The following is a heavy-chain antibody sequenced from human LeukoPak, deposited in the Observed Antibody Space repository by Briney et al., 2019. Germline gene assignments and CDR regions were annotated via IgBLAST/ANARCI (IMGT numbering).Heavy chain of an antibody. J-gene: IGHJ3*02. D-gene: IGHD1-26*01. CDR3: ARDSAWQPADAFDI. CDR2: IYTSGIT. Sequence: SETLSLTCTVSGGSISSGNYYWSWIRQPAGKGLEWIGRIYTSGITNYNPSLKSRVTISVDTSKNQFSLKLSSVTAADTAVYYCARDSAWQPADAFDIWGQGTMVTVSS. CDR1: GGSISSGNYY. V-gene: IGHV4-61*02.